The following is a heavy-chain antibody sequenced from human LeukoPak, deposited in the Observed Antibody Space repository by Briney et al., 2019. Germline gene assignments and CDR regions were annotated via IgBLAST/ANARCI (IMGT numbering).Heavy chain of an antibody. CDR2: IKDSGGNT. D-gene: IGHD5-24*01. V-gene: IGHV3-23*01. CDR1: GFTFSSYA. CDR3: SKGSSDGRPYYFDY. Sequence: GGSLRLSCAAYGFTFSSYAMSWVRQAPGKGLEWVSAIKDSGGNTYHADSVKGRFTISRDNSKNTLYLQMNSLRAEDTAVYYCSKGSSDGRPYYFDYWGQGTLVTISS. J-gene: IGHJ4*02.